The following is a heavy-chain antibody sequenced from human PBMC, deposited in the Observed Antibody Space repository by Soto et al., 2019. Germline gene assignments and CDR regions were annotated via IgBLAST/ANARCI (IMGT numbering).Heavy chain of an antibody. CDR2: ISSSSSYI. Sequence: GGSLRLSCAASGFTFSSYSMNWVRQAPGKGLEWVSSISSSSSYIYYADSVKGRFTISRDNAKNSLYLQMNSLSAEDTAVYYCARRRRDGTNWFDPWGQGTLVTVSS. CDR1: GFTFSSYS. D-gene: IGHD1-1*01. J-gene: IGHJ5*02. CDR3: ARRRRDGTNWFDP. V-gene: IGHV3-21*01.